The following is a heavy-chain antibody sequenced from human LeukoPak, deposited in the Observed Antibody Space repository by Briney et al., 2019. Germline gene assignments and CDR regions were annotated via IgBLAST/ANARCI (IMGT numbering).Heavy chain of an antibody. CDR1: GYTFTSYD. CDR3: ARDITSRLDTAMVYFDI. V-gene: IGHV1-8*01. J-gene: IGHJ3*02. Sequence: ASVKVSCKASGYTFTSYDINWVRQATGQGLEWMGWMNPNSGNTGYAQKFQGRVTMTRNTSISTAYMELSSLRSDDTAVYYCARDITSRLDTAMVYFDIWGQGTMVTVSS. D-gene: IGHD5-18*01. CDR2: MNPNSGNT.